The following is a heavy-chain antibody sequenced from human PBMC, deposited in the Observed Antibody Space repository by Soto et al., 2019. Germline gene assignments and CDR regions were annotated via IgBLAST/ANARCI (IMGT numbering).Heavy chain of an antibody. CDR3: AHAYGGTSWPNDAFDV. Sequence: ITLKESGPPLVKPTQTLTLTCSFSGFSLSADGVGVGWIRQPPGKALEWLALIYWDDDTRYRPSLKSRLTITTGSSKNPVVLTMPNMDPVDTATYYCAHAYGGTSWPNDAFDVWGQGTVVTVSS. CDR2: IYWDDDT. J-gene: IGHJ3*01. D-gene: IGHD2-2*01. V-gene: IGHV2-5*02. CDR1: GFSLSADGVG.